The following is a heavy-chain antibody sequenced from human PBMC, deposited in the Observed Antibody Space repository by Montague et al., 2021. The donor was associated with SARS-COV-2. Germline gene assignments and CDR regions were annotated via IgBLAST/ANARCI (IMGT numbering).Heavy chain of an antibody. CDR3: ARGGVGLWFGRALDY. J-gene: IGHJ4*02. CDR1: GGSISSSNW. Sequence: SETLSLTCAVSGGSISSSNWRSWVRQPPGKGLEWIGEIYHSGSTNYNPSLKSRVTISVDKSKNQFSLKLSSVTAADTAVYYCARGGVGLWFGRALDYWGQGTLVTVSS. V-gene: IGHV4-4*02. CDR2: IYHSGST. D-gene: IGHD3-10*01.